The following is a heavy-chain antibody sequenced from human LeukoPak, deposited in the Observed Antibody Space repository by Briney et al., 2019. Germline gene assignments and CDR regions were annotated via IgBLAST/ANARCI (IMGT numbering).Heavy chain of an antibody. V-gene: IGHV4-59*11. Sequence: SETLSLTCTASGVSIRSHYWIWIRQPPGKGLEWIGHISYSGSINYNPSLKSRVTISVDTSKNQFSLRLSSVTAADTAVYYCARDGEGDEGWDYWGQGTLVTVSS. CDR1: GVSIRSHY. J-gene: IGHJ4*02. D-gene: IGHD7-27*01. CDR2: ISYSGSI. CDR3: ARDGEGDEGWDY.